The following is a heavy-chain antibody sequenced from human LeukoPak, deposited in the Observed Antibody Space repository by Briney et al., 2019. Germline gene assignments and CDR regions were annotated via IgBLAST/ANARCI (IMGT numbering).Heavy chain of an antibody. V-gene: IGHV1-18*01. J-gene: IGHJ5*02. CDR2: ISAYNGNT. CDR1: GYTFTSYG. CDR3: ARLGEQWLVEARGDWFDP. Sequence: GASVKVSCKASGYTFTSYGISWVRQAPGQGLEWMGWISAYNGNTNYAQKLQGRVTMTTDTSTSTAYMELRSLRSDDTAVYYCARLGEQWLVEARGDWFDPWGQGTLVTVSS. D-gene: IGHD6-19*01.